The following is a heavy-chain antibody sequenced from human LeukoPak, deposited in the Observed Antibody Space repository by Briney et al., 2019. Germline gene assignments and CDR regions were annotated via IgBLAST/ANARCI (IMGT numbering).Heavy chain of an antibody. CDR1: GDSISSSSSY. CDR2: IYYSGNT. Sequence: SETLSLTCTVSGDSISSSSSYWGWIRQPPGKGLEWIGSIYYSGNTYYNTSLKSRVTISVDTSKNQFSLKLSSVTAADTAVYYCARDGARWVGATQTDYWGQGTLVTVSS. J-gene: IGHJ4*02. D-gene: IGHD1-26*01. V-gene: IGHV4-39*02. CDR3: ARDGARWVGATQTDY.